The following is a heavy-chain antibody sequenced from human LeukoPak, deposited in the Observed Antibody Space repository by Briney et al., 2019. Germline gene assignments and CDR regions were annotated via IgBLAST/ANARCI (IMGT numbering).Heavy chain of an antibody. D-gene: IGHD5-24*01. V-gene: IGHV3-11*04. Sequence: GGSLRLSCAASGFTFSDYYMNWIRQAPGKGLEWVSHISISDNIIYYADSVKGRFTTSRDNAKNSVFLQMSSLRPEDTAVYYCAKGEYHQDGIGENRFDNWGQGALVTVSS. J-gene: IGHJ4*02. CDR2: ISISDNII. CDR1: GFTFSDYY. CDR3: AKGEYHQDGIGENRFDN.